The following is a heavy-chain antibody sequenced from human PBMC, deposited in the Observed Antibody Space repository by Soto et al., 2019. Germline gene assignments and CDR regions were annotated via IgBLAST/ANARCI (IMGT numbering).Heavy chain of an antibody. V-gene: IGHV3-48*02. CDR1: GFIFSDYG. CDR2: ISSNSRAT. CDR3: ARGGGARSDY. Sequence: GGSLRLSCAASGFIFSDYGMNWVRQTPGKRPEWVSYISSNSRATSYATSVKGRFAISRDNANEILYLQMNSLRDEDTAVYYCARGGGARSDYRGQGIQVTVSS. D-gene: IGHD1-26*01. J-gene: IGHJ4*02.